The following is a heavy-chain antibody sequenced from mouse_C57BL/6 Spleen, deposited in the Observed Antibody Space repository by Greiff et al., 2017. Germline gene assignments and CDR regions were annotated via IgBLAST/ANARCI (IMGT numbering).Heavy chain of an antibody. CDR2: IDPANGNT. CDR1: GFNIKNTY. D-gene: IGHD2-4*01. Sequence: EVQRVESVAELVRPGASVKLSCTASGFNIKNTYMHWVKQRPEQGLEWIGRIDPANGNTKYAPKFQGKATITADTSSNTAYLQLSSLTSEDTAIYYCARRDDYDAPYYAMDYWGQGTSVTVSS. J-gene: IGHJ4*01. V-gene: IGHV14-3*01. CDR3: ARRDDYDAPYYAMDY.